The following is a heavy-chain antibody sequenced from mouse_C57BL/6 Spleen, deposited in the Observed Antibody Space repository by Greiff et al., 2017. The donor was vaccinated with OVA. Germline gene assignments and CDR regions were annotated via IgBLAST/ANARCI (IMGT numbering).Heavy chain of an antibody. D-gene: IGHD2-5*01. Sequence: VKLMESGAELVKPGASVKMSCKASGYTFTTYPIEWMKQNHGKSLEWIGNFHPYNDDTKYNEKFKGKATLTVEKSSSTVYLELSRLTSDDSAVYYCARRGSNYRGYFDVWGTGTTVTVSS. CDR3: ARRGSNYRGYFDV. CDR1: GYTFTTYP. J-gene: IGHJ1*03. CDR2: FHPYNDDT. V-gene: IGHV1-47*01.